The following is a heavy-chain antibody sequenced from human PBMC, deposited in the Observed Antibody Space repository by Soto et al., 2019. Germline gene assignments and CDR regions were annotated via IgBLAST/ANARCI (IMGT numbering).Heavy chain of an antibody. V-gene: IGHV1-8*01. J-gene: IGHJ4*02. Sequence: QVQLVQSGAEVKKPGASVKVSCKASGYTFTSYDINWVRQATGQGLEWMGWMNPNSGNTGYAQKFQGRVTMTRNTTISTAYMELSSLRSEDTAVYYCARADYYDRSGYLLPCGYWGQGTLVTVSS. CDR1: GYTFTSYD. D-gene: IGHD3-22*01. CDR3: ARADYYDRSGYLLPCGY. CDR2: MNPNSGNT.